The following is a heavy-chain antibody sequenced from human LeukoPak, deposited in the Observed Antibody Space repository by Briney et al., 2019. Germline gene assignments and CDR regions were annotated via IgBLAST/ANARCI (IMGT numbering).Heavy chain of an antibody. D-gene: IGHD6-25*01. CDR3: ARRSAAKDAFDF. Sequence: GGSLRLSCAASGFTFSNYWMHWVRQAPGKGLVWVSRISYDGSSTNYADSVKGRFTISRDIAKNTLYLQMNSLRAEDTAVYYCARRSAAKDAFDFWGQGTMVTVSS. CDR1: GFTFSNYW. CDR2: ISYDGSST. V-gene: IGHV3-74*01. J-gene: IGHJ3*01.